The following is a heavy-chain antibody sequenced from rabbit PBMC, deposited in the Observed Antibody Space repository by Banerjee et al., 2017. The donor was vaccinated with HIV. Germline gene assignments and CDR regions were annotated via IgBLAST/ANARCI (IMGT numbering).Heavy chain of an antibody. D-gene: IGHD1-1*01. CDR3: ARASGYASSSGYYIPGL. Sequence: QSLEESGGGLVQPEGSLTLTCTASGFSFSSYYMCWVRQAPGKGLEWIACIYTGSSGSTYHASCAKGRFTISKTSSTTVTLQMTSLTAADTATYFCARASGYASSSGYYIPGLWGPGTLVTV. CDR2: IYTGSSGST. CDR1: GFSFSSYY. V-gene: IGHV1S40*01. J-gene: IGHJ4*01.